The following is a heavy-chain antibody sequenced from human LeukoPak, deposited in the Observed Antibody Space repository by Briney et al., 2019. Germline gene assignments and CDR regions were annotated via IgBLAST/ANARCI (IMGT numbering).Heavy chain of an antibody. CDR2: ISGSGGST. CDR1: GFTFSSYA. J-gene: IGHJ4*02. V-gene: IGHV3-23*01. Sequence: GGSLRLSCAASGFTFSSYAMSWVRQAPGKGLEWVSAISGSGGSTYYADSVKGRFTISRDNSKNTLYLQMNSLRAEDTAVYYCAKDRYYSSTKSTSLDYWGQGTLVTVSS. D-gene: IGHD1-26*01. CDR3: AKDRYYSSTKSTSLDY.